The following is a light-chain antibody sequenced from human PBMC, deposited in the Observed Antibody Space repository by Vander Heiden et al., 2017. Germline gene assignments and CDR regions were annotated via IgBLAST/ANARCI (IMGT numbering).Light chain of an antibody. CDR2: WAS. V-gene: IGKV4-1*01. Sequence: DIVMTQSPASLAVSLGERATINCKSSQSVLYSSNNKNYLAWYQQKPGQPPKLLIYWASTRESGVPDRFSGSGSGTDFTLTISSLQAGDVAVYYCQQYYSTPFTFGRGTKVDSK. CDR1: QSVLYSSNNKNY. CDR3: QQYYSTPFT. J-gene: IGKJ3*01.